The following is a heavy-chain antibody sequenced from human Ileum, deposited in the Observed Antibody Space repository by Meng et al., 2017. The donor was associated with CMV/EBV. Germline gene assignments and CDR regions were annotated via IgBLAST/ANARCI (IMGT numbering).Heavy chain of an antibody. CDR3: ARPRAPLLDQHYFDN. V-gene: IGHV3-30-3*01. D-gene: IGHD2-2*01. J-gene: IGHJ4*02. CDR1: GFTFSNFA. CDR2: ISYDGSNK. Sequence: GESLKISCAASGFTFSNFAMHWVRQAPGKGLEWVAVISYDGSNKYYADSVKGRFTISRDKSKNTLYLQMNSLRAEDTAVYYCARPRAPLLDQHYFDNWGQGTLVTVSS.